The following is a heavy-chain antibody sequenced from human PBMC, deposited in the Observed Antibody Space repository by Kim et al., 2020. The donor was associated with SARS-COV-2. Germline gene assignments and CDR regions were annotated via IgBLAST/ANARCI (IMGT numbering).Heavy chain of an antibody. CDR1: GYTFTSYA. Sequence: ASVKVSCKASGYTFTSYAMHWVRQAPGQRLEWMGWINAGNGNTKYSQKFQGRVPITRDTSASTAYMELSSLRSEDTAVYYCARGQVLLWFGDPKGWFDPWGQGTLVTVSS. CDR2: INAGNGNT. CDR3: ARGQVLLWFGDPKGWFDP. V-gene: IGHV1-3*01. D-gene: IGHD3-10*01. J-gene: IGHJ5*02.